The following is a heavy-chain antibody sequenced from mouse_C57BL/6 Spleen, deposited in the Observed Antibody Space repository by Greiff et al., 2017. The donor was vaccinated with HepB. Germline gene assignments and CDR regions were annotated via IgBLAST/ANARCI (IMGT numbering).Heavy chain of an antibody. V-gene: IGHV1-5*01. CDR2: IYPGNSDT. CDR3: TRWGLRRDYYAMDY. CDR1: GYTFTSYW. Sequence: VQLQQSGTVLARPGASVKMSCKTSGYTFTSYWMHWVKQRPGQGLEWIGAIYPGNSDTSYNQKFKGKAKLTAVTSASTAYMELSSLTNEDSAVYYCTRWGLRRDYYAMDYWGQGTSVTVSS. J-gene: IGHJ4*01. D-gene: IGHD2-4*01.